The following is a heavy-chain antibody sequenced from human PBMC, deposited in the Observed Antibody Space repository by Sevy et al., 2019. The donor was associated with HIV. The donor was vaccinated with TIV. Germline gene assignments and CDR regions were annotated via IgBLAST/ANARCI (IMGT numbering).Heavy chain of an antibody. CDR3: AAGDTAFLADLDF. Sequence: GGSLRLSCGASGFSISTHAMNWVRQAPGRGLEWILGISAPDGSTHYADSVKGRFTISRDNSKNTVHLQMNSLRAEDTALYYCAAGDTAFLADLDFWGQGTLLTVSS. CDR2: ISAPDGST. J-gene: IGHJ4*02. V-gene: IGHV3-23*01. CDR1: GFSISTHA. D-gene: IGHD5-18*01.